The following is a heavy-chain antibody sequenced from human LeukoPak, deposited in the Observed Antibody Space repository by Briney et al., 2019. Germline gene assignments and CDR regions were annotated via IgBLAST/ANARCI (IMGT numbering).Heavy chain of an antibody. Sequence: PGGSLRLSCSASGFTFSSYAMHWVRQAPGKGLEYVSAISSNGGITFYADSVKGRFTISRDNSKNTLYLQMSSLRAEDTAVYYCVRRIAASGICFDYWGQGTLVTVSS. CDR2: ISSNGGIT. CDR3: VRRIAASGICFDY. V-gene: IGHV3-64D*06. CDR1: GFTFSSYA. J-gene: IGHJ4*02. D-gene: IGHD6-13*01.